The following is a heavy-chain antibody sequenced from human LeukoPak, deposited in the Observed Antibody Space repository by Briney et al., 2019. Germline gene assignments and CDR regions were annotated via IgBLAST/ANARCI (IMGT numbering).Heavy chain of an antibody. J-gene: IGHJ6*03. Sequence: PSETLSLTCTVSGGSISSSSYYWGWIRQPPGKGLEWIGSIYYSGSTYYNPSLKSRVTISVDTSKNQFSLKLSSVTAADTAVYYCARVPNSSRGYYMDVWGKGTTVTVSS. V-gene: IGHV4-39*01. CDR2: IYYSGST. CDR1: GGSISSSSYY. D-gene: IGHD6-13*01. CDR3: ARVPNSSRGYYMDV.